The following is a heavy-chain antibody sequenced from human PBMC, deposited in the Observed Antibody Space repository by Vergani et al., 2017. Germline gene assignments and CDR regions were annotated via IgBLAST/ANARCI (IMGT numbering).Heavy chain of an antibody. V-gene: IGHV4-39*01. CDR2: IYNSGNG. D-gene: IGHD1-26*01. CDR1: GDSIISRSYY. Sequence: QMQLQESGPGLVKASETLSLTCTVSGDSIISRSYYWGWIRQPPGKGLEWIGSIYNSGNGDSSSSLKSRVTISADTSKNQFSLRLTSVTAADTAVYYCASGKCYSXSTSHFRGRYFDVWGSGTLVTVPS. J-gene: IGHJ2*01. CDR3: ASGKCYSXSTSHFRGRYFDV.